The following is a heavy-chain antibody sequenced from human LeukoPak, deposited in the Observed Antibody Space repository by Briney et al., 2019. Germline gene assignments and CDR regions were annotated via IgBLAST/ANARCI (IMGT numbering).Heavy chain of an antibody. CDR2: ISSSSSYI. D-gene: IGHD3-3*01. Sequence: GGSLRLSCAASGFTFSSYSMNWVRQAPGKGLEWVSSISSSSSYIYYADSVKGRFTISRDNAKNSLYLQMNSQRAEDTAVYYCARGDFWSGYRISHFDYWGQGTLVTVSS. CDR3: ARGDFWSGYRISHFDY. CDR1: GFTFSSYS. J-gene: IGHJ4*02. V-gene: IGHV3-21*01.